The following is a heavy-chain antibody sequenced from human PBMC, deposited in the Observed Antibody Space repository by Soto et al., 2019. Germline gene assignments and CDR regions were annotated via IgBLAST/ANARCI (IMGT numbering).Heavy chain of an antibody. V-gene: IGHV3-30*18. J-gene: IGHJ3*02. CDR2: TSYDGSNR. D-gene: IGHD6-6*01. CDR3: AKGPVVRGAYVI. Sequence: QVQLVESGGAVVQPGRSLRLSCAASGFTFNNYAMHWVRQAPGKGLEWVAVTSYDGSNRYYPESVKGRFTISRDNSKNTLYLQMNSLRPEDTAIYYCAKGPVVRGAYVIWGRGTMVTVSS. CDR1: GFTFNNYA.